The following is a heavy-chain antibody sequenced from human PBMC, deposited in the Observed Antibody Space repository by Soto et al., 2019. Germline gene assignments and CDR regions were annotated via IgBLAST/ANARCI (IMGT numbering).Heavy chain of an antibody. CDR3: ARGPSAYIWGSYLRYCDS. CDR2: ISGSSGHT. V-gene: IGHV3-23*01. Sequence: EVQLLESGGGLVQPGGSLRLSCAASGFTFSSFAMNWVRQAPGKGLEWVSAISGSSGHTYYADSVKGRFIISRDNSKNTLYLQMDSLSAVDTAVYYCARGPSAYIWGSYLRYCDSWGQRSLVTVSS. J-gene: IGHJ4*02. D-gene: IGHD3-16*02. CDR1: GFTFSSFA.